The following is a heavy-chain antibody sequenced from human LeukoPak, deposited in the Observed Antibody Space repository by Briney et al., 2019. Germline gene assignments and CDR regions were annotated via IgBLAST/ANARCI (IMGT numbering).Heavy chain of an antibody. CDR2: IWYDGSNK. D-gene: IGHD4-17*01. CDR3: AKEPTVTSLLYCNYYMDV. J-gene: IGHJ6*03. Sequence: GRSLRLSCAASGFTFSTCGMHWVRQAPGKGLEWVAVIWYDGSNKYYADSVKGRFTISRDNSKNTLYLQMNSLRAEDTAVYYCAKEPTVTSLLYCNYYMDVWGKGTTVTVSS. V-gene: IGHV3-33*06. CDR1: GFTFSTCG.